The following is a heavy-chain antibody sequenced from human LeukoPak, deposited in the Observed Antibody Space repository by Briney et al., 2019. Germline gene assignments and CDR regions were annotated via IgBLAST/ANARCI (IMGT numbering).Heavy chain of an antibody. J-gene: IGHJ6*02. Sequence: GRSLRLSCAASGFTFSSYAMHWVRQAPGKGLEWVAVISYDGSNKYYADSVKGRFTISRDNSKNTLYLQMNSLRAEDTAVYYCAREGDYTLLNGMDVWGQGTTVTVSS. CDR3: AREGDYTLLNGMDV. D-gene: IGHD4-17*01. CDR1: GFTFSSYA. CDR2: ISYDGSNK. V-gene: IGHV3-30-3*01.